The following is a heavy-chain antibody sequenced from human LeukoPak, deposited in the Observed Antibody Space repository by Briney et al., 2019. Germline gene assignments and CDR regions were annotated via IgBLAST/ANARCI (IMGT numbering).Heavy chain of an antibody. CDR2: ISGSGGST. D-gene: IGHD6-19*01. Sequence: GGSLRLSCAASGFTFSSYAMSWVRQAPGKGLEWVSAISGSGGSTYYADSVKGRFTISRDNSRNTLYLQMNSLRAEDTAVYYCAKAVWDSSGYDYWGQGTLVTVSS. J-gene: IGHJ4*02. CDR3: AKAVWDSSGYDY. CDR1: GFTFSSYA. V-gene: IGHV3-23*01.